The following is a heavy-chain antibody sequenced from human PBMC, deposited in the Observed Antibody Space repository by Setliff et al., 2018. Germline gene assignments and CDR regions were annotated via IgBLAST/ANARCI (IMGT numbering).Heavy chain of an antibody. J-gene: IGHJ3*02. D-gene: IGHD3-22*01. Sequence: GGSLRLSCAASGFTFSSCGMHWVRQAPGKGLEWVAFIRYDGSNKYYADSVKGRFTISRDNSKNTLYLQMNSLRAEDTAVYYCAKGPHISYYYDSSGYYYETDAFDIWGQGTMVTVSS. CDR3: AKGPHISYYYDSSGYYYETDAFDI. CDR2: IRYDGSNK. CDR1: GFTFSSCG. V-gene: IGHV3-30*02.